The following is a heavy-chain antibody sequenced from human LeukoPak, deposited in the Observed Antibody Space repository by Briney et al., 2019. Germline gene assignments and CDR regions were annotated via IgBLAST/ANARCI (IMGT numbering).Heavy chain of an antibody. Sequence: SQTLSLTCTVSGGSISSGSYYWSWIRQPAGKGLEWIGCIYPSGSTNYNPSLKSRVTISVDRSKNQFSLMLRSVTAADTAVYYCARGVGSSESNWFDPWGQGTLATVSS. D-gene: IGHD1-26*01. J-gene: IGHJ5*02. CDR2: IYPSGST. CDR3: ARGVGSSESNWFDP. V-gene: IGHV4-61*02. CDR1: GGSISSGSYY.